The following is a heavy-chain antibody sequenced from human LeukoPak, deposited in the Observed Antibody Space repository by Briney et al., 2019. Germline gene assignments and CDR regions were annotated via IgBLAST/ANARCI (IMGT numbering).Heavy chain of an antibody. Sequence: GGSLRLSCIASGFNFGDYAMSWVRQAPGKGLEWVSAISGSGGSTYYADSVKGRFTISRDNSKNTLYLQMNSPRAEDTAVYYCARARRDMDVWGKGTTVTISS. CDR3: ARARRDMDV. V-gene: IGHV3-23*01. CDR2: ISGSGGST. J-gene: IGHJ6*03. CDR1: GFNFGDYA.